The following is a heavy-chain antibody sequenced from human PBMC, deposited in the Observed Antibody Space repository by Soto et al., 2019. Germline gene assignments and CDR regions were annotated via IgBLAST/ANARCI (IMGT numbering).Heavy chain of an antibody. J-gene: IGHJ6*02. Sequence: QVQLVQSGAEVKKPGSSVKVSCKASGGTFSSYAISWVRQAPGQGLEWMGGIIPIFGTANYAQKFQGRVTITADESTSTANMELSSLRTEDTAVYYWARDWPAGGTEYGMDVWGQGTTVTVSS. V-gene: IGHV1-69*01. CDR3: ARDWPAGGTEYGMDV. CDR1: GGTFSSYA. D-gene: IGHD6-13*01. CDR2: IIPIFGTA.